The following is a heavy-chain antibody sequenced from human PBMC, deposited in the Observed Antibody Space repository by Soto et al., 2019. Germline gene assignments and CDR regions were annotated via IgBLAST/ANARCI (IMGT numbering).Heavy chain of an antibody. CDR3: ARLGRLSSGAGMIFAS. CDR1: GGCIKSSXXD. CDR2: IYYSGSS. V-gene: IGHV4-39*01. J-gene: IGHJ4*02. Sequence: PSGXLALSCTVCGGCIKSSXXDXGXXXXTPGKGLEWIGTIYYSGSSYYNPSLKSRVTISVDTSKNQFSLKLSSVTAADTAVYYCARLGRLSSGAGMIFASWLQGTLVTVSS. D-gene: IGHD6-19*01.